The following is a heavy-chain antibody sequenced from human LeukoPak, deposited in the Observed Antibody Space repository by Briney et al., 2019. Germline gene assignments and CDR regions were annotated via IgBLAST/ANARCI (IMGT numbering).Heavy chain of an antibody. Sequence: PSETLSLTCAVYGGSFSGYYWSWIRQPPGKGLEWIGEINHSGSTNYNPSLKSRVTISVDTSKYQFSLKLSSVTAADTAVYYCARGLSIAAAGTVDKVLDYWGQGTLVTVSS. CDR3: ARGLSIAAAGTVDKVLDY. CDR2: INHSGST. V-gene: IGHV4-34*01. CDR1: GGSFSGYY. D-gene: IGHD6-13*01. J-gene: IGHJ4*02.